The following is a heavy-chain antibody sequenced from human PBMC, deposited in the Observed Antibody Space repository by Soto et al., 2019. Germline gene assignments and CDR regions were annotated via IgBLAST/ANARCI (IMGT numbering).Heavy chain of an antibody. CDR1: GFTFSSYA. V-gene: IGHV3-30-3*01. CDR3: ARSVDSSGYFDY. Sequence: GGSLRLSCAATGFTFSSYAMHWVRQAPGKGLEWVAVISYDGSNKYYPDSEKGRFTISRDNSKNTLYLQMNSLRAEDTAVYYCARSVDSSGYFDYWGQGTLVTVSS. CDR2: ISYDGSNK. J-gene: IGHJ4*02. D-gene: IGHD3-22*01.